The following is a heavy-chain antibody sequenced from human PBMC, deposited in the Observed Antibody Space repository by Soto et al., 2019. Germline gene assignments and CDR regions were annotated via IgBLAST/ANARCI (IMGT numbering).Heavy chain of an antibody. CDR1: GFTFSSYS. Sequence: GGSLRLSCAASGFTFSSYSMNWVRQAPGKGLEWVSSISSSSSYIYYADSVKGRFTISRDNAKNSLYLQMNSLRAEDTAVYYCASSPSGSYPVRDYWGQGTLVTVSS. V-gene: IGHV3-21*01. D-gene: IGHD1-26*01. CDR3: ASSPSGSYPVRDY. J-gene: IGHJ4*02. CDR2: ISSSSSYI.